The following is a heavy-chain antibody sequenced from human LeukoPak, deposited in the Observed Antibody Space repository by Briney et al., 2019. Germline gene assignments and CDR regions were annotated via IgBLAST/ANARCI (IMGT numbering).Heavy chain of an antibody. CDR2: IIPIFGTA. V-gene: IGHV1-69*13. CDR1: GGTFSSYA. Sequence: ASVKVSCKASGGTFSSYAISWVLQAPGQGLEWMGGIIPIFGTANYAQKFQGRVTITADESTSTAYMELSSLRSEDTAVYYCARACGGGSCRRNWFDPWGQGTLVTVSS. D-gene: IGHD2-15*01. CDR3: ARACGGGSCRRNWFDP. J-gene: IGHJ5*02.